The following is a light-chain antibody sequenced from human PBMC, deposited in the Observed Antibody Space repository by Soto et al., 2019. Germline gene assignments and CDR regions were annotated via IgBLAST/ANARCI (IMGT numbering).Light chain of an antibody. CDR3: KQYDNLQIN. J-gene: IGKJ5*01. CDR1: QDISNY. Sequence: EIQMTRSPSGLSASVGEIAKMSCPASQDISNYLHWYKQKPGKAHKLLIYDESNLEIGVQSRFSGSGSGKDFTLTIRSMQNEDLETYYCKQYDNLQINVGKGKQLEIK. V-gene: IGKV1-33*01. CDR2: DES.